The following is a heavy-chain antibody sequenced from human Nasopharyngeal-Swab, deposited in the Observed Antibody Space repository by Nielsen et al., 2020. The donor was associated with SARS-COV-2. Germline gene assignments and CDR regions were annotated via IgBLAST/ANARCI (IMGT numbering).Heavy chain of an antibody. D-gene: IGHD3-10*01. CDR1: GFNFNMYS. Sequence: GESLKISCATSGFNFNMYSMYWVRQAPGKGLEWVSSISSSSNHIYYGDSVKGRFTISRDNTQKSLYLEMNSLRVEDTAVYYCARLGTESYHYYSLDVWGQGTTVTVSS. J-gene: IGHJ6*02. CDR3: ARLGTESYHYYSLDV. CDR2: ISSSSNHI. V-gene: IGHV3-21*01.